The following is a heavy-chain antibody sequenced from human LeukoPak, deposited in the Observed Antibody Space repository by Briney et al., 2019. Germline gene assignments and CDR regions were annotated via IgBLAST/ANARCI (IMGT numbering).Heavy chain of an antibody. CDR3: ARTTAAGTYYFDY. J-gene: IGHJ4*02. CDR1: GSTISNYF. D-gene: IGHD6-13*01. V-gene: IGHV4-59*01. Sequence: SETLSLTCTVAGSTISNYFWSWIRQPPGRGLEWIGYIYYSGSTNYNPSLKSRVTISVDTSKNQFSLKLSSVTAADTAVYYCARTTAAGTYYFDYWGQGTLVTVSS. CDR2: IYYSGST.